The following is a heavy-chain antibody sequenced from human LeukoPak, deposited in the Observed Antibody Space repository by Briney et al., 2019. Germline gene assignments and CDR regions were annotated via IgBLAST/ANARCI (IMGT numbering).Heavy chain of an antibody. J-gene: IGHJ4*02. V-gene: IGHV3-23*01. CDR2: ISGSGGST. CDR3: VKLRTGTATNFDY. CDR1: GFTFSSYA. Sequence: GGSLRLSCAASGFTFSSYAMSWVRQAPGKGLEWVSAISGSGGSTYYADSVKGRFTISRDNSKDTQYLQMNSLRAEDTAIYYCVKLRTGTATNFDYWGQGTLVTVSS. D-gene: IGHD1-1*01.